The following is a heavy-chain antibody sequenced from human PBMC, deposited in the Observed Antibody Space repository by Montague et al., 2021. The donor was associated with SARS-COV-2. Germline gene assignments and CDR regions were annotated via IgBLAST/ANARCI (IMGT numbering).Heavy chain of an antibody. CDR1: GGSFSGYY. Sequence: SETLSLTCAVYGGSFSGYYCSWIRQPPGKGLERIGEINQSGSTNXNPSLKSRVTLSVDTSKKQFSLKLSSLTAADTAVYYCARVAGGYYHDSSAYFDYWGQGSLVTVSS. J-gene: IGHJ4*02. V-gene: IGHV4-34*01. CDR3: ARVAGGYYHDSSAYFDY. CDR2: INQSGST. D-gene: IGHD3-22*01.